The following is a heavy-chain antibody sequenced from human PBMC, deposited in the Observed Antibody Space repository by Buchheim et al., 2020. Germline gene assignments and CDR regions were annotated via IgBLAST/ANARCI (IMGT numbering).Heavy chain of an antibody. V-gene: IGHV3-21*01. CDR3: ARSDTTLGHTYYNYYGMDV. D-gene: IGHD1-14*01. CDR2: ISSSSSHI. J-gene: IGHJ6*02. CDR1: GFTFSSDS. Sequence: EVQLVESGGGLVKPGGSLRLSCAASGFTFSSDSMNWVRQAPGKGLEWVSSISSSSSHIYYADSVKGRFTISRDNAKNSLYLQMNSLRAEDTAVYYCARSDTTLGHTYYNYYGMDVWGQGTT.